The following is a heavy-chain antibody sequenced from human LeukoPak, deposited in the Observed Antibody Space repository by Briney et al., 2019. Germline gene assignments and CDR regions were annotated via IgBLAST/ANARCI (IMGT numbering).Heavy chain of an antibody. V-gene: IGHV4-61*02. Sequence: PSETLSLTCTVSGGSISSGSYYWSWIRQPAGTGLEWIGRIYTSGSTNYNPSLKSRVTISVDTSKNQFSLKLSSVTAADTAVYYCARPKGRSGYSGYESWGQGTLVTVSS. D-gene: IGHD5-12*01. J-gene: IGHJ4*02. CDR2: IYTSGST. CDR1: GGSISSGSYY. CDR3: ARPKGRSGYSGYES.